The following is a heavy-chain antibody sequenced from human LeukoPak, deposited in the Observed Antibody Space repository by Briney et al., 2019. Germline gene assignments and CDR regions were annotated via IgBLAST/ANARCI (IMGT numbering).Heavy chain of an antibody. J-gene: IGHJ4*02. V-gene: IGHV3-7*03. Sequence: GGSLRLSCAASGFTFSSYWMSWVRQAPGKGLEWVANIKQDGSEKYYVDSVKGRFTISRDNGKNSLDLQMNSLRSDDTAVYYCARDPGYDSSGYYYGYFDYWGLGTLVTVSS. CDR3: ARDPGYDSSGYYYGYFDY. D-gene: IGHD3-22*01. CDR2: IKQDGSEK. CDR1: GFTFSSYW.